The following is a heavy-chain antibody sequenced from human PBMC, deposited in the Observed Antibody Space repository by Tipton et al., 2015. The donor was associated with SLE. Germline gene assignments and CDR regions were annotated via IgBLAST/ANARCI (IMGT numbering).Heavy chain of an antibody. D-gene: IGHD6-25*01. CDR3: STAAL. CDR1: GFTFSSHW. J-gene: IGHJ4*02. Sequence: SLRLSCAASGFTFSSHWMYWVRQTPGKGLVWISHISSDGTETTYADSVKGRFTVSRDNAKNTLFLQMNSLSAEDTAMYYCSTAALGGQGTLVTVSS. CDR2: ISSDGTET. V-gene: IGHV3-74*01.